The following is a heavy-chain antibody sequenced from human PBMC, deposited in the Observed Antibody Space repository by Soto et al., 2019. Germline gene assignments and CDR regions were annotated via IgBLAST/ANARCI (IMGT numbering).Heavy chain of an antibody. D-gene: IGHD6-19*01. CDR2: ITGSGSGT. CDR3: AKETATSGWDSFDY. CDR1: GFTYITCA. Sequence: PGGSLRLSCAASGFTYITCAMSWVRQAPGKGLEWVSTITGSGSGTYYADSVKGRFTISRDNSKNKLYLQMNTLRAEDTAVYFCAKETATSGWDSFDYWGQGTLVTVSS. V-gene: IGHV3-23*01. J-gene: IGHJ4*02.